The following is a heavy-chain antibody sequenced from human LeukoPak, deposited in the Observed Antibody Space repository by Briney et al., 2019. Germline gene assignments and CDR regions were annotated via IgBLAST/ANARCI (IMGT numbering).Heavy chain of an antibody. CDR3: VRGGPSTWS. J-gene: IGHJ5*02. V-gene: IGHV3-74*01. CDR2: INHVGSDT. Sequence: GGSLRRSCAASGFTFKLYWMHWVRQVPGRGPVWVSRINHVGSDTIYADSVRGRFTISRDDAKNTLYLQMNNLRAEDTAVYYCVRGGPSTWSWGQGTLVTVSS. D-gene: IGHD2-15*01. CDR1: GFTFKLYW.